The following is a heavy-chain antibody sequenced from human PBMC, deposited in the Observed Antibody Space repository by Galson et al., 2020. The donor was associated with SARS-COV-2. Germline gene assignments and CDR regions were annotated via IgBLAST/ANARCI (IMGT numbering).Heavy chain of an antibody. Sequence: ASVKVSCKAPGYTFTSYYMHWVRQAPGQGLEWMGIINPRGGSTSYAQKFQGRVTMTRDTSTSTVYMELSSLRSEDTAVYYCARVYYDSSGYSCPFDYWGQETLVTVSS. CDR3: ARVYYDSSGYSCPFDY. CDR1: GYTFTSYY. CDR2: INPRGGST. J-gene: IGHJ4*02. D-gene: IGHD3-22*01. V-gene: IGHV1-46*01.